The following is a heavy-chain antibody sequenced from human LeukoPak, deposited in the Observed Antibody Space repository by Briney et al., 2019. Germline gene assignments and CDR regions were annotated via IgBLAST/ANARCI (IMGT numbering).Heavy chain of an antibody. CDR3: ARGGYYDSSGSFDP. J-gene: IGHJ5*02. CDR1: GYTFARYY. Sequence: ASVKVSCKASGYTFARYYIHWVRQAPGQGLEWMGIINPSGGSTRYAQKFQGRVAMTRDTSTSTVYMELSSLRSDDTAVYYCARGGYYDSSGSFDPWGQGTLVTVSS. D-gene: IGHD3-22*01. CDR2: INPSGGST. V-gene: IGHV1-46*01.